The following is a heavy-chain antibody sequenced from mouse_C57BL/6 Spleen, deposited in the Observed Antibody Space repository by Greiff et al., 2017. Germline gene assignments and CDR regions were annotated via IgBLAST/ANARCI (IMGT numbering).Heavy chain of an antibody. J-gene: IGHJ1*03. CDR3: ARETTVVATDWYFDV. V-gene: IGHV5-4*01. D-gene: IGHD1-1*01. Sequence: EVKVVESGGGLVKPGGSLKLSCAASGFTFSSYAMSWVRQTPEKRLEWVATISDGGSYTYYPDNVKGRFTISRDNAKNNLYLQMSHLKSEDTAMYYCARETTVVATDWYFDVWGTGTTVTVSS. CDR2: ISDGGSYT. CDR1: GFTFSSYA.